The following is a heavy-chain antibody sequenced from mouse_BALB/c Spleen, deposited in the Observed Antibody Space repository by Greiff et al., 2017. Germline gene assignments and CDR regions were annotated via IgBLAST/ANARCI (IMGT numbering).Heavy chain of an antibody. CDR3: ARGQLGLPAWFAY. CDR1: GYSITSGYY. V-gene: IGHV3-6*02. D-gene: IGHD3-2*01. J-gene: IGHJ3*01. Sequence: EVKLQESGPGLVKPSQSLSLTCSVTGYSITSGYYWNWIRQFPGNKLEWMGYISYDGSNNYNPSLKNRISITRDTSKNQFFLKLNSVTTEDTATYYCARGQLGLPAWFAYWGQGTLVTVSA. CDR2: ISYDGSN.